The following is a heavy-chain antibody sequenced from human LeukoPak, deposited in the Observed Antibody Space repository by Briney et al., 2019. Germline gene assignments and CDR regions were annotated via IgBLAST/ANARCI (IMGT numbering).Heavy chain of an antibody. CDR1: GYTFTDYY. CDR2: INPNNGGT. CDR3: AREVDYYDTSDYFPLGY. Sequence: ASVKVSCKASGYTFTDYYIHWVRQAPGQGLEWMGWINPNNGGTNYAQKFQGRVTMTRDTSISTAYMELSRLRSDDTAVYYCAREVDYYDTSDYFPLGYWGQGTLVTVSS. D-gene: IGHD3-22*01. J-gene: IGHJ4*02. V-gene: IGHV1-2*02.